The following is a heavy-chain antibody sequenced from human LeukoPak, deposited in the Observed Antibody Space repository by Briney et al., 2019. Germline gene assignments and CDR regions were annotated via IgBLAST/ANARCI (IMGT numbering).Heavy chain of an antibody. CDR3: ARHAPSVVGSFDY. Sequence: SQTLSLTCTVSGGSISHYYWAWIRQPPGKGLQWIGYIYYSGTTNYNPSLKSRVIISVDSSKNQFSLTLNSVTAADTAVYYCARHAPSVVGSFDYWGQGTQVPVSS. J-gene: IGHJ4*02. CDR1: GGSISHYY. CDR2: IYYSGTT. D-gene: IGHD2-2*01. V-gene: IGHV4-59*08.